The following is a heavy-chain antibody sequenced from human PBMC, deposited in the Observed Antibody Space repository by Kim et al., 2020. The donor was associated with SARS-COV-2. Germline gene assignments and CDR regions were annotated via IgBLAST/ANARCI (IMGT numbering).Heavy chain of an antibody. Sequence: GGSLRLSCAASGFTFSSYAMSWVRQAPGKGLEWVSAISGSGGSTYYADSVKGRFTISRDDSKNTLYLQMNSLRAEDTAVYYCAPRPDYYDYIWGSYRLSFDYWGQGTLVTVSS. J-gene: IGHJ4*02. D-gene: IGHD3-16*02. CDR1: GFTFSSYA. CDR2: ISGSGGST. V-gene: IGHV3-23*01. CDR3: APRPDYYDYIWGSYRLSFDY.